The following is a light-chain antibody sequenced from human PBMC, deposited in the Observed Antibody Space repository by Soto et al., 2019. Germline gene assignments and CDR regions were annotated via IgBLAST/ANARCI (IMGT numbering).Light chain of an antibody. CDR2: AAS. J-gene: IGKJ1*01. Sequence: DIQVTQSPSYVSASVGDTFTMTCRASQFINSWLAWYQQKPGNAPRLLIYAASNLESGVPSRFSGSGFGTDFTLTISSLQPEDFATYYCQQANSFPQTFGQGTKVDIK. V-gene: IGKV1-12*01. CDR3: QQANSFPQT. CDR1: QFINSW.